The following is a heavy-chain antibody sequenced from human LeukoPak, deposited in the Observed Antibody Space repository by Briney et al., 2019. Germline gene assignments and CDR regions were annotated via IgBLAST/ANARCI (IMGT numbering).Heavy chain of an antibody. CDR2: INHSGST. J-gene: IGHJ4*02. CDR1: GGSFSGYY. D-gene: IGHD4-17*01. CDR3: ARGAGVTVTYYFDY. Sequence: PSETLSLTCAVYGGSFSGYYLSWIRQPPGKGLEWIGEINHSGSTNYNPSLKSRVSISVHTSKNQFSLKLRSVTAAGTAVYFCARGAGVTVTYYFDYWGQGTLVTVSS. V-gene: IGHV4-34*01.